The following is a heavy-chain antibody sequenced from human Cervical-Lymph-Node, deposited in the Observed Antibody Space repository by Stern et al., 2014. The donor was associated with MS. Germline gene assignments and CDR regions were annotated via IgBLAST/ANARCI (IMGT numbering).Heavy chain of an antibody. J-gene: IGHJ6*02. CDR3: ARQPPGGLSDFYYGMDV. CDR2: IYYSRGS. CDR1: GGSISSSTYF. D-gene: IGHD3-10*01. V-gene: IGHV4-39*01. Sequence: QVQLQESGPGLVKPSETLSLTCSVSGGSISSSTYFWGWIRQPPGKGLEWIGNIYYSRGSYYNPSLKSRVTISVDSSKNQFSLKVDSVTAADTAVYYCARQPPGGLSDFYYGMDVWGQGTTVTVSS.